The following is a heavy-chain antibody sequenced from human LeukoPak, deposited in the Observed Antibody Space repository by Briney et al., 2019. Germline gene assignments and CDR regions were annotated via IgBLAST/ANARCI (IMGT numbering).Heavy chain of an antibody. CDR3: ARDRFGDHSQNYYELGY. V-gene: IGHV4-61*02. Sequence: SETPSLTCTVSGDSIVSDPYYWSWIRQPAGKGLEWIGCMRISRTTNYNPSFKSRATISADTSKNQFSLMLTSVTAADTAVYYCARDRFGDHSQNYYELGYWGQGKLVTISS. CDR2: MRISRTT. J-gene: IGHJ4*02. D-gene: IGHD3-3*01. CDR1: GDSIVSDPYY.